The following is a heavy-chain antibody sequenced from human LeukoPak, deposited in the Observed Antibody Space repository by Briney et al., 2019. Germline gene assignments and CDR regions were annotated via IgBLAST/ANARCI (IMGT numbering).Heavy chain of an antibody. CDR2: IYYSGST. V-gene: IGHV4-39*01. CDR3: ASGGSPQGY. J-gene: IGHJ4*02. CDR1: GGSISSSSYY. Sequence: SETLSLTCTVSGGSISSSSYYWGWIRQPPGKGLEWIGSIYYSGSTYYNPSLKSRVTISVDTSKNQFSLKLSSVTAADTAVYYCASGGSPQGYWGQGTLVTVSS. D-gene: IGHD1-26*01.